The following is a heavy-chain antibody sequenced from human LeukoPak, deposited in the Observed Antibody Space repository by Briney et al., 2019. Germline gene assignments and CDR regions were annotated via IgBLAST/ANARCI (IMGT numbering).Heavy chain of an antibody. CDR1: GGSISSGGYY. J-gene: IGHJ4*02. CDR3: ARNLIAAAGLYYFDY. V-gene: IGHV4-30-2*01. CDR2: IYHSGST. D-gene: IGHD6-13*01. Sequence: PSETLSLTCTVSGGSISSGGYYWSWIRQPPGKGLEWIGYIYHSGSTYYNPSLKSRVTISVDRSKNQFSLKLSSVTAADTAVYYCARNLIAAAGLYYFDYWGQGTLVTVSS.